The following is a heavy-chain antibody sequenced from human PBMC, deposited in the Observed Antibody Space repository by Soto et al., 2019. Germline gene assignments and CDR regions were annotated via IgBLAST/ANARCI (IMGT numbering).Heavy chain of an antibody. CDR2: ISYDGSNK. V-gene: IGHV3-30-3*01. J-gene: IGHJ4*02. CDR3: ARFSVVGIPLLPADY. Sequence: QVQLVESGGGVVQPGRSLRLSCVASGFTFSSYAMHWVRQAPGKGLEWVAVISYDGSNKYYADSVKGRFTISRDNSKNTLYLQMNSLRAEDTAVYYCARFSVVGIPLLPADYWGQGTLVTVSS. D-gene: IGHD2-21*01. CDR1: GFTFSSYA.